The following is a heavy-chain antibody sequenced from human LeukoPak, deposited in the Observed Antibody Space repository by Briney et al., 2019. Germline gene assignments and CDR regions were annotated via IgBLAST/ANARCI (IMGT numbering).Heavy chain of an antibody. V-gene: IGHV1-69*04. Sequence: SVKVSCKASGGTFSSYAISWVRQAPGQGLEWMGRIIPILGIANYAQKFQGRVTITADKSTSTAYMELSSLRSEDTAVYYCARGEGGDIPVEVDYWGQGTLVTVSS. CDR3: ARGEGGDIPVEVDY. CDR2: IIPILGIA. CDR1: GGTFSSYA. J-gene: IGHJ4*02. D-gene: IGHD5-12*01.